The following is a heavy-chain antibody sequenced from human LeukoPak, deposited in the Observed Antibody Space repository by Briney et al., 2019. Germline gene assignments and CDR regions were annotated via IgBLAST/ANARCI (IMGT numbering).Heavy chain of an antibody. CDR3: ARHLGFTIFGVVIRAKWFDP. V-gene: IGHV4-38-2*01. CDR1: GYSISSGYY. Sequence: SETLSLTCAVSGYSISSGYYWGWIRQPPGKGLEWIGSIYHSGSTYYNPSLKRRVTISVDTSKNQFSLKLSSVTAADTAVYYCARHLGFTIFGVVIRAKWFDPWGQGTLVTVSS. D-gene: IGHD3-3*01. CDR2: IYHSGST. J-gene: IGHJ5*02.